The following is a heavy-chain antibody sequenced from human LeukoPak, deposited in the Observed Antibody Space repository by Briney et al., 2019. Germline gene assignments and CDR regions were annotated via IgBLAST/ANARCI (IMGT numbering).Heavy chain of an antibody. V-gene: IGHV1-2*02. CDR3: ARELTGEANYFVY. CDR2: INPNSGGT. CDR1: GYTFTGYY. Sequence: ASVKVSCKASGYTFTGYYMHWVRQAPGQGLEWMGWINPNSGGTNYAQKFQGRVTMTRDTSISTAYMELSRLRSDDTAVYYCARELTGEANYFVYWGQGTLVTVSS. J-gene: IGHJ4*02. D-gene: IGHD7-27*01.